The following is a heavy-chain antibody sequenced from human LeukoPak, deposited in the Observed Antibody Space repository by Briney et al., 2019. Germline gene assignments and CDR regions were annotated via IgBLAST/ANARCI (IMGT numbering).Heavy chain of an antibody. Sequence: GGSLRLSCAASGFTFSSYGMHWVRQAPGKGLEWVAFIRYDGSNKYYADSVKGRFTISRDNSKNTLYLQMNSLRAEDTAVYYCAKDGGTYCSSTSCRYYYYYYYMDVWGKGTTVTVSS. D-gene: IGHD2-2*01. CDR3: AKDGGTYCSSTSCRYYYYYYYMDV. CDR1: GFTFSSYG. CDR2: IRYDGSNK. V-gene: IGHV3-30*02. J-gene: IGHJ6*03.